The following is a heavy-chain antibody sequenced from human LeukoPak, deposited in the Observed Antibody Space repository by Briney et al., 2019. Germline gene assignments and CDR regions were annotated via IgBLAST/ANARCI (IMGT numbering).Heavy chain of an antibody. D-gene: IGHD6-19*01. J-gene: IGHJ4*02. Sequence: PGGSPRLSCAASGFTVSSNYMSWVRQAPGKGLEWVSVIYSGGSTYYADSVKGRFTISRDNSKNTLYLQMNSLRAEDTAVYYCARGGLVRSFDYWGQGTLVTVSS. CDR3: ARGGLVRSFDY. V-gene: IGHV3-66*02. CDR2: IYSGGST. CDR1: GFTVSSNY.